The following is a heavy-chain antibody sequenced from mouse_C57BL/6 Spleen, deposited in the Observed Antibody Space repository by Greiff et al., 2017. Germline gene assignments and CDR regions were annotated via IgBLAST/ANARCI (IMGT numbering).Heavy chain of an antibody. CDR3: VRHGFPFDY. V-gene: IGHV10-1*01. J-gene: IGHJ2*01. CDR2: IRSKSNNYAT. Sequence: EVKLMESGGGLVQPKGSLKLSCAASGFSFNTYAMNWVRQAPGKGLEWVARIRSKSNNYATYYADSVKDRFTISRDDSESMLYLQMNNLKTEDTAMYYCVRHGFPFDYWGQGTTLTVSS. CDR1: GFSFNTYA.